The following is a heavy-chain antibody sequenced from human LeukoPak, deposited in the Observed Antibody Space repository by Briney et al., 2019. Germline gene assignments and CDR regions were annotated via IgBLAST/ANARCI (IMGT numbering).Heavy chain of an antibody. V-gene: IGHV3-21*01. Sequence: GGSLILTCAASGFRFSDHTMNWVRQAPGKGLEWVSSIGGTNGAIFYADSVKGRFTISRDNVENSLSLQMNSLRAEDTAVYYCTRDRSYSDFDYWGQGPLVTVSS. CDR2: IGGTNGAI. CDR3: TRDRSYSDFDY. D-gene: IGHD3-10*01. CDR1: GFRFSDHT. J-gene: IGHJ4*02.